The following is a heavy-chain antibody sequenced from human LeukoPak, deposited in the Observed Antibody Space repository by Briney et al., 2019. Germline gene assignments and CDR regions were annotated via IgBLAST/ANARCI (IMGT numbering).Heavy chain of an antibody. CDR1: GGSMISYY. V-gene: IGHV4-59*08. J-gene: IGHJ5*02. Sequence: TSEALSLTCTVSGGSMISYYWTWVRQTPGKGLEWIGYMYDSVRIHYNPSLESRITISVDTSKNQLSLKLSSVTAADTAVYFCARVDGSCSGGSCPSGNWFDPWGQGALVTVSS. D-gene: IGHD2-15*01. CDR2: MYDSVRI. CDR3: ARVDGSCSGGSCPSGNWFDP.